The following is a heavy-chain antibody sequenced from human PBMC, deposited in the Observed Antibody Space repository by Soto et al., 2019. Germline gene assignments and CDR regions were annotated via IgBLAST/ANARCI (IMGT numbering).Heavy chain of an antibody. J-gene: IGHJ6*02. CDR3: ARMGRDLQGGYYYYYGMDV. CDR2: TYYRSKWYN. D-gene: IGHD4-4*01. Sequence: SQTLSLTCAISGDSVSSNSAAWNWIRQSPSRGLKWLGRTYYRSKWYNDYAVSVKGRITINPDTSKNQFSLQLNSVTPEDTAMYFCARMGRDLQGGYYYYYGMDVWGQGTTVTVSS. V-gene: IGHV6-1*01. CDR1: GDSVSSNSAA.